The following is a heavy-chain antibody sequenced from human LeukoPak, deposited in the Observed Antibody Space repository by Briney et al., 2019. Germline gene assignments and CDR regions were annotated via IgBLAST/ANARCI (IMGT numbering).Heavy chain of an antibody. V-gene: IGHV4-39*01. CDR1: GDSIRSSTYY. J-gene: IGHJ4*02. CDR2: IYYTGST. CDR3: ASVIAAGGKGLEY. Sequence: SETLSLTCTVSGDSIRSSTYYWGWIRQPPGKGLEWIGNIYYTGSTWYNPALKSQGSISVDTSKNQFSLKLSSVTAADTAVYYCASVIAAGGKGLEYWGQGALVTVSS. D-gene: IGHD6-13*01.